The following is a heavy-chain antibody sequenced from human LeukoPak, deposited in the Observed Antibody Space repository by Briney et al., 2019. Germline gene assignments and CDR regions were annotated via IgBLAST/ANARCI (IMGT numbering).Heavy chain of an antibody. Sequence: GGPLRLSCAASGFTFSSYAMSWVRQAPGKGLELVSAISGSGGSTYYADSVKGRFTISRDNSKNTLYLQMNSLRAEDTAVYYCAKDGSYLPLNAFDIWGQGTMVTVSS. CDR3: AKDGSYLPLNAFDI. CDR1: GFTFSSYA. D-gene: IGHD1-26*01. V-gene: IGHV3-23*01. CDR2: ISGSGGST. J-gene: IGHJ3*02.